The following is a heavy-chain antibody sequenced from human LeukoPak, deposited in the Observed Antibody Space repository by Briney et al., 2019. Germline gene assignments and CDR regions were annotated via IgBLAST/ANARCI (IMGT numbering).Heavy chain of an antibody. J-gene: IGHJ4*02. CDR1: GFTFSDNA. Sequence: GGSLRLSCTASGFTFSDNAMNWVRQAPGKGLEWVGLIRSKAYGGTTEYAASVKGRFTISRDDSKSIAYLQMNSLKTEDTAVYYCTRGRPGIHDYFDYWGQGTLVTVSS. CDR2: IRSKAYGGTT. V-gene: IGHV3-49*04. D-gene: IGHD5-18*01. CDR3: TRGRPGIHDYFDY.